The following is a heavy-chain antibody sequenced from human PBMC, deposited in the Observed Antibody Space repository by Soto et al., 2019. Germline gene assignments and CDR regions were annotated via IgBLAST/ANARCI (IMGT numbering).Heavy chain of an antibody. D-gene: IGHD2-15*01. V-gene: IGHV3-23*01. CDR3: AKERRYCSGGSCYFHFDY. CDR1: GFTFSSYA. J-gene: IGHJ4*02. Sequence: QRLSCAASGFTFSSYAMSWVRQAPGKGLEWVSAISGSGGSTYYADSVKGRFTISRDNSKNTLYLQMNSLRAEDTAVYYCAKERRYCSGGSCYFHFDYWGQGTLVTVSS. CDR2: ISGSGGST.